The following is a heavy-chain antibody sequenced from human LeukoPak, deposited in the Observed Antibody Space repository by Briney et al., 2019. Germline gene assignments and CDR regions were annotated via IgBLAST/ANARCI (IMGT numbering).Heavy chain of an antibody. CDR3: AKALLIVPAAMSDY. CDR1: GFTFSGFG. Sequence: GGSLRLSCAASGFTFSGFGMHWVRQAPGKGLEWVAVIWYDGSNKYYADSVKGRFTISRDNSKNTLYLQMNSLRAEDTAVYYCAKALLIVPAAMSDYWGQGTLVTVSS. CDR2: IWYDGSNK. J-gene: IGHJ4*02. D-gene: IGHD2-2*01. V-gene: IGHV3-33*06.